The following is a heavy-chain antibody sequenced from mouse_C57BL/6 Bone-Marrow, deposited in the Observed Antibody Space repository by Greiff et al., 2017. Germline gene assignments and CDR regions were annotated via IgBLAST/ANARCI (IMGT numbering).Heavy chain of an antibody. Sequence: QVQLQQPGAELVKPGASVKLSCKASGYTFTSSWMHWVKQRPGQGLEWIGMIHPNSGSTKYNEKFKSKAKLTVDKSSSTAYMQLSSLTSEDSAVYYCERKGGSGVFDYWGQGTTLTVSS. CDR2: IHPNSGST. D-gene: IGHD3-1*01. CDR3: ERKGGSGVFDY. CDR1: GYTFTSSW. V-gene: IGHV1-64*01. J-gene: IGHJ2*01.